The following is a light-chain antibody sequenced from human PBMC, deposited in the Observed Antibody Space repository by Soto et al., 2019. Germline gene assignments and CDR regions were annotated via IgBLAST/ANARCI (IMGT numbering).Light chain of an antibody. CDR3: CSFAGSNTSV. Sequence: QSALTQPASVSGSPGQSITRSCTGTSSDVGSYNLVSWYQQHPGKAPKLMIYEGSKRPSGVSNRFSGSKSGNTASLTISGLQAEDEADYYCCSFAGSNTSVFGTGTKLTVL. CDR1: SSDVGSYNL. V-gene: IGLV2-23*01. CDR2: EGS. J-gene: IGLJ1*01.